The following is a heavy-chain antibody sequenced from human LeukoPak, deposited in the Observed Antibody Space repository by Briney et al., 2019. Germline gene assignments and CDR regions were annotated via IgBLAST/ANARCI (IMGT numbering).Heavy chain of an antibody. Sequence: GGSLRLSCAASGFTFGSYAMHWVRQAPGKGLEWVAVISYDGSNKYYADSVKGRFTISRDNSKNTLYLQMNSLRAEDTAVYYCARQTGSSSWYYYYYGMDVWGQGTTVTVSS. V-gene: IGHV3-30-3*01. CDR1: GFTFGSYA. J-gene: IGHJ6*02. D-gene: IGHD6-13*01. CDR3: ARQTGSSSWYYYYYGMDV. CDR2: ISYDGSNK.